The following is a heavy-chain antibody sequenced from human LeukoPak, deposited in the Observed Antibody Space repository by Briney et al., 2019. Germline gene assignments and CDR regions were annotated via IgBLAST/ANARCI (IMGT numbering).Heavy chain of an antibody. CDR3: ARGYQLPRSGRWFDP. Sequence: SETLSLTCTVSGGSISGSYWSWIRQPPGKGLEWIAYMYNSGSTNYNPSLKSRVTISIDTSKNQFSLKLSSVTAADTAVYYCARGYQLPRSGRWFDPWGQGTLVTVSS. V-gene: IGHV4-59*08. CDR2: MYNSGST. CDR1: GGSISGSY. D-gene: IGHD2-2*01. J-gene: IGHJ5*02.